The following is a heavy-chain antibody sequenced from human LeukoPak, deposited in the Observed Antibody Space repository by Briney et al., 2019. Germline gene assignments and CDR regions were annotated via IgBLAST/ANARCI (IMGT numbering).Heavy chain of an antibody. V-gene: IGHV3-43*02. CDR2: TRGDCGST. Sequence: PGGSLRLSCAASGFTFDDYAMHWVRHAPGRGLEWVSLTRGDCGSTYYADSVKRRFTISRDNSKNSLYLQMNSLRTEDTAVYYCAKDGDSSGWYDYWGQGTLVTVSS. J-gene: IGHJ4*02. CDR3: AKDGDSSGWYDY. D-gene: IGHD6-19*01. CDR1: GFTFDDYA.